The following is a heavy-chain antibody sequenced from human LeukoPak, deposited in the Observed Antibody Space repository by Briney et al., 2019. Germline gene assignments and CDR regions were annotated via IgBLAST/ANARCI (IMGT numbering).Heavy chain of an antibody. D-gene: IGHD3-3*01. CDR1: GYTFTSYG. CDR2: ISAYNGNT. J-gene: IGHJ6*02. CDR3: ARVYISGYYDFWSGSNGMDV. V-gene: IGHV1-18*01. Sequence: GASVKVSCKASGYTFTSYGISWVRQAPGQGLEWMGWISAYNGNTNYAQKLQGRVTMTTDTSTSTAYMELRSLRSEDTAVYYCARVYISGYYDFWSGSNGMDVWGQGTTVTVSS.